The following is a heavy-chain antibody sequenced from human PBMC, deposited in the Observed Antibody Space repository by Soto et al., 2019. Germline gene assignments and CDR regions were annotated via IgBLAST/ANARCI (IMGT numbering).Heavy chain of an antibody. CDR1: GGSFSGYY. J-gene: IGHJ6*02. D-gene: IGHD6-25*01. CDR2: INHSGST. V-gene: IGHV4-34*01. Sequence: QVQLQQWGAGLLKPSETLSLTCAVYGGSFSGYYWSWIRQPPGKGLEWIGEINHSGSTNYNPSLKSRVTISVDTSKNQFSLKLSSVTAADTAVYYCARANPVYSSGLMTYYYYYGMDVWGQGTTVTVS. CDR3: ARANPVYSSGLMTYYYYYGMDV.